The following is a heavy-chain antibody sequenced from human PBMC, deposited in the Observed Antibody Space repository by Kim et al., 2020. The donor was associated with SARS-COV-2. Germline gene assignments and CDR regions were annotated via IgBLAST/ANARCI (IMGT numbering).Heavy chain of an antibody. Sequence: SETLSLTCTVSGGSISSGGYYWSWIRQHPGKGLEWIGYIYYSGSTYYNPSLKSRVTISVDTSKNQFSLKLSSVTAADTAVYYCARWITMVRGVIPQVDDAFDIWGQGTMVTVSS. CDR1: GGSISSGGYY. CDR2: IYYSGST. J-gene: IGHJ3*02. V-gene: IGHV4-31*03. D-gene: IGHD3-10*01. CDR3: ARWITMVRGVIPQVDDAFDI.